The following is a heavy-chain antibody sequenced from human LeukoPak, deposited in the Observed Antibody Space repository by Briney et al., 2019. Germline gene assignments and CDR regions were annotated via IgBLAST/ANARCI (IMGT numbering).Heavy chain of an antibody. CDR1: GFTFSSYG. V-gene: IGHV3-33*01. D-gene: IGHD1-26*01. CDR2: IWYDGSNK. CDR3: ARDPRRYSGSYYCCGYYGMDV. J-gene: IGHJ6*02. Sequence: PGGSLRLSCAASGFTFSSYGMHWVRQAPGKGLEWVAVIWYDGSNKYYADSVKGRFTISRDNSKNTLYLQMNSLRAEDTAVYYCARDPRRYSGSYYCCGYYGMDVWGQGTTVTVSS.